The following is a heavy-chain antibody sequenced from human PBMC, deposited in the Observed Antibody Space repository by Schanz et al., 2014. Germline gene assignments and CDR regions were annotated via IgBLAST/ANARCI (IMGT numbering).Heavy chain of an antibody. D-gene: IGHD3-22*01. CDR3: AKQHGVIQQVSDY. Sequence: EVQLVESGGGLVQPGGSLRLSCAASGFTFSTYWMHWVRQAPGKGLVWVSHINSDGTTTTYADSVKGRFTISRDNAKNTLYLQMNSLRGEDTAVYYCAKQHGVIQQVSDYWGQGTLVTVSS. J-gene: IGHJ4*02. CDR2: INSDGTTT. V-gene: IGHV3-74*01. CDR1: GFTFSTYW.